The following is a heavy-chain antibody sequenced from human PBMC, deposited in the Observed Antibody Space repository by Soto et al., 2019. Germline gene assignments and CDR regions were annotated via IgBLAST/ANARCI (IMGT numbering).Heavy chain of an antibody. CDR3: ARDGYIWGSYRYIDGAFDY. D-gene: IGHD3-16*02. Sequence: QVNLVESRGGVVQPGRSLRLSCAASGFTFGSYGMHWVRQAPGKGLEWVALIWYDGTNKYYSDSVKGRFTISRDNSKNTLYLQVTSLRAEDTAVYYCARDGYIWGSYRYIDGAFDYWGQGTLVTVSS. V-gene: IGHV3-33*01. CDR2: IWYDGTNK. CDR1: GFTFGSYG. J-gene: IGHJ4*02.